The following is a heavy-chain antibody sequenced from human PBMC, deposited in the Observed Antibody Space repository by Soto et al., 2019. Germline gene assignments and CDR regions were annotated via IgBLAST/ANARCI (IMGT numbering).Heavy chain of an antibody. CDR1: GFTFSSYS. V-gene: IGHV3-21*01. J-gene: IGHJ5*02. CDR3: ARDMAPNWFDP. CDR2: ISSSSSYI. D-gene: IGHD3-10*01. Sequence: GGSLRLSXAASGFTFSSYSMNWVRQAPGKGLEWVSSISSSSSYIYYADSVKGRFTISRDNAKNSLYLQMNSLRAEDTAVYYCARDMAPNWFDPWGQGTPVTVSS.